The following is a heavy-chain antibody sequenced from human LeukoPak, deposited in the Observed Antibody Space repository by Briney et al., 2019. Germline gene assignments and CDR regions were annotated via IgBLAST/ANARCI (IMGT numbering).Heavy chain of an antibody. CDR3: ARGSGWYSEY. J-gene: IGHJ4*02. D-gene: IGHD6-19*01. V-gene: IGHV5-51*01. CDR2: IYPSDSDI. Sequence: GESLKISCKGSGYRFISYWIGWVRQMPGKGLEWMGIIYPSDSDIRYSPSFQGQVTISADKSTSTAYLQWSSLKASDTAMYFCARGSGWYSEYWGQGTLVTVSS. CDR1: GYRFISYW.